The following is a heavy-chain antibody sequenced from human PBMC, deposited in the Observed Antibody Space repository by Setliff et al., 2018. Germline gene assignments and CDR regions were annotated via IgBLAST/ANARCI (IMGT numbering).Heavy chain of an antibody. V-gene: IGHV1-46*01. CDR2: INPSGGST. Sequence: ASVKVSCKASGYTFTSYYMHWVRQAPGQGLEWMGIINPSGGSTSYAQKFQGRVTMTRDTSTSTVYMGLSSLRSEDTAVYYCARSGVGSGLLWFEKDWFDPWGREPWSPSPQ. D-gene: IGHD3-10*01. CDR3: ARSGVGSGLLWFEKDWFDP. CDR1: GYTFTSYY. J-gene: IGHJ5*02.